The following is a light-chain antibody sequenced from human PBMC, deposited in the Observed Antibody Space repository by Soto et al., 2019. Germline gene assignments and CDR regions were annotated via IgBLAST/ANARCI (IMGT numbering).Light chain of an antibody. CDR3: QQRSNWLFT. Sequence: EIVLTQSPATLSLSPGERATLSCRASQSFSNFLAWYQQKPGQAPRLLIYDTSNRATGIPARFSGSGSGTDFTLPISSLEPEDFAVYYCQQRSNWLFTFGHGTKLEIK. V-gene: IGKV3-11*01. J-gene: IGKJ2*01. CDR2: DTS. CDR1: QSFSNF.